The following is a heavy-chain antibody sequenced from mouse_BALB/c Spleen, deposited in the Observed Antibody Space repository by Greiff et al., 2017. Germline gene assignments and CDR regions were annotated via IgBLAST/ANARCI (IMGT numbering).Heavy chain of an antibody. J-gene: IGHJ2*01. V-gene: IGHV5-6-5*01. CDR3: ASPYDNYFDY. Sequence: EVMLVESGGGLVKPGGSLKLSCAASGFTFSSYAMSWVRQTPEKRLEWVASISSGGSTYYPDSVKGRFTISRDNARNILYLQMSSLRSEDTAMYYCASPYDNYFDYWGQGTTLTVSS. CDR1: GFTFSSYA. D-gene: IGHD2-3*01. CDR2: ISSGGST.